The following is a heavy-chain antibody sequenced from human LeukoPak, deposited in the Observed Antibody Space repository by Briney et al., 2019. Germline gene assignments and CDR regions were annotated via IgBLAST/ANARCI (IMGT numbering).Heavy chain of an antibody. V-gene: IGHV4-34*01. CDR3: ARGPPLPTTIFGVVPSGFDP. Sequence: SETLSLTCAVYGGSFSGYYWSWIRQPPGKGLEWIGEINHSGSTNYNPSLKSRVTISVDTSRNQFSLKLSSVTAADTAVYYCARGPPLPTTIFGVVPSGFDPWGQGTLVTVSS. J-gene: IGHJ5*02. CDR1: GGSFSGYY. CDR2: INHSGST. D-gene: IGHD3-3*01.